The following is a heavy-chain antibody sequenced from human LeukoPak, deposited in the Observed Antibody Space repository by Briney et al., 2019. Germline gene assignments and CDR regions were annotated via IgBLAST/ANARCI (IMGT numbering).Heavy chain of an antibody. CDR2: ISNGGIST. J-gene: IGHJ4*02. CDR1: GFTFSNYA. V-gene: IGHV3-23*01. CDR3: AKLSSVSSQDFDY. D-gene: IGHD2-2*01. Sequence: GGSLRLSCAASGFTFSNYAVSWVRQAPGKGLDWVSVISNGGISTYYADSVKGRFTISRDNSKNTLYLEMNSLRAEDTALYYCAKLSSVSSQDFDYWGQGTLVTVSS.